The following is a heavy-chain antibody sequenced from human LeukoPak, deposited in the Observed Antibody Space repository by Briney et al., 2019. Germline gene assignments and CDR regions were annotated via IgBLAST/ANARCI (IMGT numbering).Heavy chain of an antibody. V-gene: IGHV4-4*07. J-gene: IGHJ6*03. Sequence: PSETLSLTCTVSGGSISSYYWSWIRQPAGKGLEWIGRIYTSGSTNYNSSLKSRVTISVDKSKNQFSLKLSSVTAADTAVYYCASGAGVGYDFWSGTPSYYYFYMDVWGKGTTVTVSS. D-gene: IGHD3-3*01. CDR1: GGSISSYY. CDR2: IYTSGST. CDR3: ASGAGVGYDFWSGTPSYYYFYMDV.